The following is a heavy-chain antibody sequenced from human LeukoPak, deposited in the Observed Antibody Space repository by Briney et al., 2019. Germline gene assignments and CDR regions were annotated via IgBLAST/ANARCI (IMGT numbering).Heavy chain of an antibody. D-gene: IGHD6-6*01. CDR3: ARVSGIAVRH. Sequence: GSLRLSCAASGFTFSSYAMSWVRQAPGKGLEWVSAISGSGGSTYYADSVKGRFTISRDNSKNTLYLQMNSLRPEDTVVYYCARVSGIAVRHWGQGTLVTVSS. CDR1: GFTFSSYA. J-gene: IGHJ4*02. V-gene: IGHV3-23*01. CDR2: ISGSGGST.